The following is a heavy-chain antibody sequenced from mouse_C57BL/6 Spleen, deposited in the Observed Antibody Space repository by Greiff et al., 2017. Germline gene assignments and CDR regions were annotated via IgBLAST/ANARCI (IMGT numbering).Heavy chain of an antibody. D-gene: IGHD4-1*01. Sequence: QVTLKESGPGILQPSQTLSLTCSFSGFSLSTFGMGVGWIRQPSGKGLEWLAHSWWDDDKYYNPALKSRLTISKDTSKNQVFLKSANVDTADTATYYCARPLWDEYAMDYWGQGTSVTVPS. J-gene: IGHJ4*01. CDR2: SWWDDDK. CDR3: ARPLWDEYAMDY. V-gene: IGHV8-8*01. CDR1: GFSLSTFGMG.